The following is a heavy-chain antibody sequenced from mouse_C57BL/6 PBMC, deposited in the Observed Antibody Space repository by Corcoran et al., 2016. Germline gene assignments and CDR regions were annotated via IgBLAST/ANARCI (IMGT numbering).Heavy chain of an antibody. CDR2: INPYNGGT. V-gene: IGHV1-19*01. D-gene: IGHD6-1*01. CDR1: GYTFTDYY. Sequence: EVQLQQSGPELVKPGASVKISCKASGYTFTDYYMNWVKQSHGKSLEWIGVINPYNGGTSYNQKFKGKATLTVDKSSSTAYMELNSLTSEDSAVYYCAREGNSGYYAMDYWGQGTSVTVSS. CDR3: AREGNSGYYAMDY. J-gene: IGHJ4*01.